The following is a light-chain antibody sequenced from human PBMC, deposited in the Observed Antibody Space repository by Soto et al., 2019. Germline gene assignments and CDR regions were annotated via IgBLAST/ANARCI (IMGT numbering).Light chain of an antibody. CDR3: QQRSDWPWT. CDR2: DVS. CDR1: ESVTNY. V-gene: IGKV3-11*01. Sequence: EIVMTQSPVTLSVSPGEIATLSCRASESVTNYLAWYQQKPGQAPRLLVYDVSNRATGIPARFSGGGSGTDFTLTISNLEPEDFAVYYCQQRSDWPWTFGQGTKVDIK. J-gene: IGKJ1*01.